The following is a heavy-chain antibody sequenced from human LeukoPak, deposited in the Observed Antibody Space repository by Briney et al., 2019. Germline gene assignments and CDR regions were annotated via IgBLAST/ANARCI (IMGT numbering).Heavy chain of an antibody. J-gene: IGHJ4*02. CDR1: AFTFSNYA. D-gene: IGHD1-26*01. V-gene: IGHV3-23*01. Sequence: PGGSLRLFCAASAFTFSNYAMSWDRQAPGKGLEWVSAISGGGGSTYYADSVKGRFTISRDNSKNTLYLQMNSLRAEDTAIYYCAKGTYSGYGGATRFDYWGQGILVTVSS. CDR3: AKGTYSGYGGATRFDY. CDR2: ISGGGGST.